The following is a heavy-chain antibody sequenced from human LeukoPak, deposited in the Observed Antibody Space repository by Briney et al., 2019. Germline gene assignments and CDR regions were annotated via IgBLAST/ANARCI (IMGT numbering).Heavy chain of an antibody. CDR3: ARTRELRNWFDP. Sequence: PSETLSLTCAVYGGSFSGYYWSWIRQPPGKGLEWIGEINHSGSTNYNPSLKSRVTISVDTSKNQFSLKLSSVTAADTAVYYCARTRELRNWFDPWGQGTLVTVSS. CDR2: INHSGST. D-gene: IGHD1-7*01. V-gene: IGHV4-34*01. J-gene: IGHJ5*02. CDR1: GGSFSGYY.